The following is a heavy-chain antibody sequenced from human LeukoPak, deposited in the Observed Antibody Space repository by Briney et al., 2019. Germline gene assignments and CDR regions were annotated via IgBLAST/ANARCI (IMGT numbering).Heavy chain of an antibody. V-gene: IGHV3-66*01. Sequence: PGGSLRLSCAASGFTFSNAWMSWVRQAPGKGLEWVSVIYSCGSTYYADSVKGRFTISRDNSKNTLYLQMNSLRAEDTAVYYCGRVVRRYCGGDCYYGMDVWGQGTTVTVSS. J-gene: IGHJ6*02. D-gene: IGHD2-21*01. CDR1: GFTFSNAW. CDR2: IYSCGST. CDR3: GRVVRRYCGGDCYYGMDV.